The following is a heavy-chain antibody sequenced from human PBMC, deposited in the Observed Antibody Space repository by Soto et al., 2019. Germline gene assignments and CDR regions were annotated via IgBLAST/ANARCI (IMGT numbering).Heavy chain of an antibody. CDR2: IYPGDSDT. CDR3: ARHTYYYGSGSYYNPLYNWFDP. D-gene: IGHD3-10*01. Sequence: PGEALKISCKGSGYSFTSYWIGWVRQMPGKGLEWMGIIYPGDSDTRYSPSFQGQVTISADKSISTAYLQWSSLKASDTAMYYCARHTYYYGSGSYYNPLYNWFDPWGQGTLVTVSS. V-gene: IGHV5-51*01. J-gene: IGHJ5*02. CDR1: GYSFTSYW.